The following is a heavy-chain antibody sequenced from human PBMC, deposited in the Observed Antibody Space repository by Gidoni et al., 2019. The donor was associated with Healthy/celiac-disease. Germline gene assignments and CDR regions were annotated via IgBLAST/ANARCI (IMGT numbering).Heavy chain of an antibody. CDR1: GYTFTSYY. J-gene: IGHJ4*02. CDR2: INPSGGST. Sequence: QVQLVQSGAEVKKPGASVKVSCKASGYTFTSYYMHWVRQAPGQGLEWMGIINPSGGSTSYAQKFQGRVTMTRDTSTSTVYMELSSLRSEDTAVYYCARDRNAFRPAHITMIVDWGQGTLVTVSS. D-gene: IGHD3-22*01. CDR3: ARDRNAFRPAHITMIVD. V-gene: IGHV1-46*01.